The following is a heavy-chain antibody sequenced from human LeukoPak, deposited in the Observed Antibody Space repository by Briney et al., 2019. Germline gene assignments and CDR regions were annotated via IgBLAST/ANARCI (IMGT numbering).Heavy chain of an antibody. D-gene: IGHD3-22*01. J-gene: IGHJ4*02. CDR3: ARDFVSSGYYDY. CDR2: INPNSGGT. CDR1: GYTFTGYY. V-gene: IGHV1-2*02. Sequence: APVKVSCKASGYTFTGYYMHWVRQAPGQGLEWMGWINPNSGGTNYAQKFQGRVTMTRDTSISTAYMELSRLRSDDTAVYYCARDFVSSGYYDYWGQGTLVTVSS.